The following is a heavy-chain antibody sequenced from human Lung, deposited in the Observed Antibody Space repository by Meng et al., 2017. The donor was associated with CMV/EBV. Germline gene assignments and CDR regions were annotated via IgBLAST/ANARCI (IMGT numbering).Heavy chain of an antibody. CDR3: ARTSSGGLDC. V-gene: IGHV4-39*07. CDR1: GGSISSTDYH. Sequence: SXTLSLXCSVSGGSISSTDYHWGWSRQPPGKGLEWIGSFYNGGPTSYNPSLKSRVTISIDMSKNQFSLRLSSATAADTAVYYCARTSSGGLDCWGQGTLVTVSS. J-gene: IGHJ4*02. D-gene: IGHD6-19*01. CDR2: FYNGGPT.